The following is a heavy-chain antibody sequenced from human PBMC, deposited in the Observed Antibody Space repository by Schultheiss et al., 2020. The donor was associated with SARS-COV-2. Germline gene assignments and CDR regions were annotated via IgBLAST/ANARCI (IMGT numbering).Heavy chain of an antibody. CDR2: IYYSGST. CDR3: ARDLAVAATDY. D-gene: IGHD6-19*01. J-gene: IGHJ4*02. CDR1: GFSLSTSAMC. Sequence: SQTLSLTCTFSGFSLSTSAMCVSWIRQPPGKGLEWIGYIYYSGSTNYNPSLKSRVTISVDTSKNQFSLKLSSVTAADTAVYYCARDLAVAATDYWGQGTLVTVSS. V-gene: IGHV4-61*08.